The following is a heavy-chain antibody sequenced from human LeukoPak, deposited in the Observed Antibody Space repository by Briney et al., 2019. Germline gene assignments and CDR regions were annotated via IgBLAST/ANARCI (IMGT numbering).Heavy chain of an antibody. D-gene: IGHD3-22*01. CDR1: GGTFSSYA. V-gene: IGHV1-69*05. CDR3: ARDYYDSSGYYNY. J-gene: IGHJ4*02. CDR2: IIPIFGTA. Sequence: ASVQVSCKASGGTFSSYAISWVRQAPGQGLEWMGGIIPIFGTANYAQKFQGRVTITTDESTSTAYMELSSLRSEDTAVYYCARDYYDSSGYYNYWGQGTLVTVSS.